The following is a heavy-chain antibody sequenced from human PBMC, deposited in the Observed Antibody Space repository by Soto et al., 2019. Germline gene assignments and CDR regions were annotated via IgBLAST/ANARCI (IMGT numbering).Heavy chain of an antibody. D-gene: IGHD3-10*01. V-gene: IGHV3-30-3*01. CDR3: ARPDYGSGSYPDD. CDR2: ISYDGSNK. CDR1: GLTFRSYA. J-gene: IGHJ4*02. Sequence: QVQLVDSVGGAAHPGRSLRLSCSASGLTFRSYAMQWVRQAPGKGLEWVAVISYDGSNKYYADSVKGRFTISRDNPKNTLYLQMNSLRAEDTAVYYCARPDYGSGSYPDDWGQGTLVTVSS.